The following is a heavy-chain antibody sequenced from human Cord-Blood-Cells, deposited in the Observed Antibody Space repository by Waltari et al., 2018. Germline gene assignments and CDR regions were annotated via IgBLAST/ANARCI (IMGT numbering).Heavy chain of an antibody. J-gene: IGHJ2*01. CDR1: GFTVSSHY. CDR2: IYSGGST. D-gene: IGHD1-1*01. Sequence: EVQLVESGGGLIQPGGSLRLSCAASGFTVSSHYMSWVRQARGKGREWVSVIYSGGSTYYADSVKGRFTISRDNSKNTLYLQMNSLRAEDTAVYYCARSKLDWYFDLWGRGTLVTVSS. CDR3: ARSKLDWYFDL. V-gene: IGHV3-53*01.